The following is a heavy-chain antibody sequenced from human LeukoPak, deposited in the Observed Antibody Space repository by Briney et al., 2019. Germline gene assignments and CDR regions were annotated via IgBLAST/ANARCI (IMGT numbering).Heavy chain of an antibody. J-gene: IGHJ6*02. Sequence: ASVKVSCKASGGTFSSYAISCMRQAPGQGLEWMGIINPSGGSTSYAQKFQGRVTMTRDTSTSTVYMELSSLRSEDTAVYYCARDLRDGDYDYYGMDVWGQGTTVTVSS. CDR1: GGTFSSYA. V-gene: IGHV1-46*01. CDR3: ARDLRDGDYDYYGMDV. CDR2: INPSGGST. D-gene: IGHD4-17*01.